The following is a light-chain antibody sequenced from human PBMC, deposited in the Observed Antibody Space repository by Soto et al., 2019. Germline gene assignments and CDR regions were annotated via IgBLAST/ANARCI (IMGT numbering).Light chain of an antibody. CDR3: CSYADIATYV. CDR1: SSDVGIYDL. J-gene: IGLJ1*01. Sequence: QSALTQPASVSGSPGQSITISCTATSSDVGIYDLVSWYQQRPGKGSKLIIYEGSKRPSAISDRFSGSKSNNTASMTISGLQSEDEADYFCCSYADIATYVFGGGTKIPV. V-gene: IGLV2-23*01. CDR2: EGS.